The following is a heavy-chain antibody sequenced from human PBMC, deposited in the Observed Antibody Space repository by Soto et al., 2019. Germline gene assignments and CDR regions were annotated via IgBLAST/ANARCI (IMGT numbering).Heavy chain of an antibody. D-gene: IGHD3-16*01. CDR3: TRDLLGVRAFDI. J-gene: IGHJ3*02. V-gene: IGHV3-49*03. Sequence: EVQLVESGGDLVQPGRSLRLSCTTSGFTFGDYAVSWLRQAPGKGLEWVSFIRSKVSGGTAEYAASVKGRFTSSRDDSKSIAYLQMNSTTIEDTAVYCTRDLLGVRAFDIWGQGTMVTVS. CDR2: IRSKVSGGTA. CDR1: GFTFGDYA.